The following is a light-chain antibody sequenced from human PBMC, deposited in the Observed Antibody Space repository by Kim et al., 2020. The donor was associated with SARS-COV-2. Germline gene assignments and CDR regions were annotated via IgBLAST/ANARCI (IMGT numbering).Light chain of an antibody. V-gene: IGKV3-15*01. CDR3: HHYYNWPRT. Sequence: VSLGERATLSGRASQSVSSKLAWYQQKPGQGPRLLIYNASTRATGIPAGFSGSGSGTEFTLTISRLQSEDFAVYYCHHYYNWPRTFGQGTKVDIK. CDR1: QSVSSK. J-gene: IGKJ1*01. CDR2: NAS.